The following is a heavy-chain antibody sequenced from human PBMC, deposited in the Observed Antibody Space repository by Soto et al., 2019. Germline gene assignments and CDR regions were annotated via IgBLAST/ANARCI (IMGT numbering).Heavy chain of an antibody. J-gene: IGHJ4*02. CDR1: GFTFSNDW. CDR2: VKSKTDGGTI. D-gene: IGHD5-12*01. V-gene: IGHV3-15*01. Sequence: EVQLVESGGGLVKPGGSLRLSCAASGFTFSNDWMTWVRQAPGKGLEWVGRVKSKTDGGTIDYAAPVKDRFTISRDDSKNTLYLQMNSLKTADTAVYYCIGTYSGASMRFDYWGQGTLGTVSS. CDR3: IGTYSGASMRFDY.